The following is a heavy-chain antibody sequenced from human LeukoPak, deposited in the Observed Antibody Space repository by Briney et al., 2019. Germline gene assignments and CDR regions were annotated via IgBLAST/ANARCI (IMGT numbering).Heavy chain of an antibody. V-gene: IGHV3-48*01. CDR2: ISKSGSNI. Sequence: GGSLRLSCAASGFSFSGYSMNWVRQAPGKGLEWVSFISKSGSNIYYADSVRGRFTISRDNDGNSLYLQMNSLRSEDTAVYYCARESYGEEDNWGQGTLVTVSS. CDR3: ARESYGEEDN. J-gene: IGHJ4*02. D-gene: IGHD4-17*01. CDR1: GFSFSGYS.